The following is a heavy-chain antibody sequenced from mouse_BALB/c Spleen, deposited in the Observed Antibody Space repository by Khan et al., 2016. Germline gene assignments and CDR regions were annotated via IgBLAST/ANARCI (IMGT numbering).Heavy chain of an antibody. CDR1: GFNIKDTY. D-gene: IGHD1-1*01. J-gene: IGHJ2*01. CDR2: IDPAHGNP. Sequence: VQLKQSGAELVKPGASVKLSCTATGFNIKDTYMHWVKQRPEQGLEWIGRIDPAHGNPRYDPKFQGKATITADTSSNTAYLQLSSLTSEDTAVYYCNRRGRIFYYGSSYGYWGQGTTLTVSS. V-gene: IGHV14-3*02. CDR3: NRRGRIFYYGSSYGY.